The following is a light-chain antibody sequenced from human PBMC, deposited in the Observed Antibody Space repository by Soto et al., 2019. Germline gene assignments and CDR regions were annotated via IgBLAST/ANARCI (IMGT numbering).Light chain of an antibody. CDR1: SSDVGSYNL. CDR3: CSYAGSSSVV. Sequence: QSVLTQPASVSGSPGQSITHSCTGTSSDVGSYNLVSWYQQHPGKAPKLMIYEGSKRPSGVSNRFSGSKSGNTASLTISGLQAEDEADYYCCSYAGSSSVVFGGGTKLTVL. CDR2: EGS. V-gene: IGLV2-23*01. J-gene: IGLJ2*01.